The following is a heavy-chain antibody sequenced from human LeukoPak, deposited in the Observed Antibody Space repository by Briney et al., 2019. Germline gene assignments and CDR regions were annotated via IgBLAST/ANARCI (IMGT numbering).Heavy chain of an antibody. CDR1: GYSFTSYW. CDR2: IYPGDSDT. D-gene: IGHD3-22*01. J-gene: IGHJ4*02. CDR3: ARRRYDSSGYYLDYFDY. Sequence: GESLKISCKGSGYSFTSYWIGWVLQMPGKGLEWMGIIYPGDSDTRYSPSFQGQVTISADRSISTAYLQWSSLKASDTAMYYCARRRYDSSGYYLDYFDYWGQGTLVTVSS. V-gene: IGHV5-51*01.